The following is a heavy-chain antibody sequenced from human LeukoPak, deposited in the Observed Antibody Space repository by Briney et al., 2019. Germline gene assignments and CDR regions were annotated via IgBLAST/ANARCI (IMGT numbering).Heavy chain of an antibody. CDR3: AKGVTVATPWHFDL. CDR1: GFTFSSHT. J-gene: IGHJ2*01. V-gene: IGHV3-23*01. D-gene: IGHD4-17*01. Sequence: LPGGSLRLSCAASGFTFSSHTMNWVRQAPGKGLEWVSAISGGGGSTYYPDFVKGRFTISRENSKNMLYLQMNSLRAEDTAVYYCAKGVTVATPWHFDLWGRGTLVTVPS. CDR2: ISGGGGST.